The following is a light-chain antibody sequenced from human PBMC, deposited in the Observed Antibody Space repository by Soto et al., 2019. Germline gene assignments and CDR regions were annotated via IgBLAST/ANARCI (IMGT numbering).Light chain of an antibody. J-gene: IGKJ2*01. CDR3: QHYNSWPPYT. Sequence: EILMTQSPATLSVSPGERATLSCRASQSVSSNLAWYQQKPGQAPRLLIYGASTRATGIPARFSGSGSGTEFTLTVSSLQSEDFGVYYCQHYNSWPPYTFGQGTNLEIK. V-gene: IGKV3-15*01. CDR2: GAS. CDR1: QSVSSN.